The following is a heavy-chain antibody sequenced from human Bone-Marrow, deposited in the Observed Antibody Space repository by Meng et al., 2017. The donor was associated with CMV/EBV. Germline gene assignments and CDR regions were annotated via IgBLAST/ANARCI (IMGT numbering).Heavy chain of an antibody. V-gene: IGHV4-61*01. CDR2: IYYSGST. CDR1: GGSISSSSYY. Sequence: SETLSLTCTVSGGSISSSSYYWSWIRQPPGKGLEWIGYIYYSGSTNYNPSLKSRVTISVDTSKNQFSLKLSSVTAADTAVYYCARVYQLLIDGMDVWGQGTTVTVSS. J-gene: IGHJ6*02. CDR3: ARVYQLLIDGMDV. D-gene: IGHD2-2*01.